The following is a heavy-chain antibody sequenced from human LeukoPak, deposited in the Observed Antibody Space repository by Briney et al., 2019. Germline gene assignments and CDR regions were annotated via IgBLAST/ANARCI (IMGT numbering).Heavy chain of an antibody. J-gene: IGHJ4*02. CDR1: GFTFSSYW. CDR2: INSDGSST. V-gene: IGHV3-74*01. Sequence: TGGSLRLSCAASGFTFSSYWMHSVRQDPGKGLVWVSRINSDGSSTTYADSVKGRVTISRDNAKNTLYLQMNSLRAEDTAVYYCARDHYYCGGTCPWDWGQGTLVTVSS. D-gene: IGHD2-21*01. CDR3: ARDHYYCGGTCPWD.